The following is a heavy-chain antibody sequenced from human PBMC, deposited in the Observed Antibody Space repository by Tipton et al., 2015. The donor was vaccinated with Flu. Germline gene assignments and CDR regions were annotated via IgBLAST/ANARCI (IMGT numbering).Heavy chain of an antibody. D-gene: IGHD3-10*01. Sequence: SLRLSCAASGFTFDDYAMHWVRQAPGKGLEWVSGISWNSGSIDYADSVKGRFTISRDNAKNSLYLQMNSLRAEDMALYYCAKDVELWFGPRTAFDIWGRGTMVTVSS. J-gene: IGHJ3*02. CDR2: ISWNSGSI. CDR3: AKDVELWFGPRTAFDI. CDR1: GFTFDDYA. V-gene: IGHV3-9*03.